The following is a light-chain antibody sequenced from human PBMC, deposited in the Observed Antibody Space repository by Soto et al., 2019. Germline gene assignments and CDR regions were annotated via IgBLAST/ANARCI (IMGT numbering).Light chain of an antibody. V-gene: IGKV1-5*03. CDR3: QQYNSYSS. J-gene: IGKJ1*01. CDR1: QSIGSW. CDR2: KAS. Sequence: DIQMTQSPSTLSASVGDRVTITCRASQSIGSWLAWFQQKPGKAPKVRIYKASSLESGVPSRFSGSGSGTEFTLTISSLQPDDFATYYCQQYNSYSSFGPGTKVEIK.